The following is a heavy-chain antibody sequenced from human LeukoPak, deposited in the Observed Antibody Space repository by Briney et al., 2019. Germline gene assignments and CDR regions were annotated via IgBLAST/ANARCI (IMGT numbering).Heavy chain of an antibody. CDR3: AKDVIGRTYHADAFDI. D-gene: IGHD3-16*02. Sequence: HPGGSLRLSCAASGFTFNSYSMNGVRQAPGKGLEWVSHISSSSSTIYYADSVKGRFTISRDNAKNSLYLQMNSLRAEDTAVYYCAKDVIGRTYHADAFDIWGQGTMVTVSS. CDR1: GFTFNSYS. CDR2: ISSSSSTI. V-gene: IGHV3-48*01. J-gene: IGHJ3*02.